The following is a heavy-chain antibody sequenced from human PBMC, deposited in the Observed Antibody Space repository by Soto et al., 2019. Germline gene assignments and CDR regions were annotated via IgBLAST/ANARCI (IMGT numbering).Heavy chain of an antibody. V-gene: IGHV3-7*01. CDR1: GFTFRSYW. D-gene: IGHD1-1*01. CDR3: ARVWNDGLIDY. Sequence: EVQLVESGGGLVQPGGSLRLSCGGSGFTFRSYWMSWVRQAPGKGLEWVANINQDGSAKFYMDYMKGRFTISRDNAENSLYLQMNSLRAEYTDVYYCARVWNDGLIDYWGQGTLVTVSS. CDR2: INQDGSAK. J-gene: IGHJ4*02.